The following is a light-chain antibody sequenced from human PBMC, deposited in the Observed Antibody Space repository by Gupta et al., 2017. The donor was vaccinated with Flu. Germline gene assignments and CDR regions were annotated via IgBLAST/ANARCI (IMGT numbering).Light chain of an antibody. J-gene: IGKJ2*01. CDR3: QQYNNWPPMYT. CDR1: QSVSSN. Sequence: EIAMTQSPATLSVSPGERATLSCRASQSVSSNLAWYQQKPGQAPRLLIYGASTRATGIPARFSGSGSGTEFTLTISSLQSEDSAVYYCQQYNNWPPMYTFGQGTKLEIK. CDR2: GAS. V-gene: IGKV3-15*01.